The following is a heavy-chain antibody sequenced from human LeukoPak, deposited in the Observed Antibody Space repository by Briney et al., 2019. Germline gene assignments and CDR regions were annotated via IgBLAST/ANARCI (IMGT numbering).Heavy chain of an antibody. V-gene: IGHV4-39*07. CDR3: ARGSITIFGVVTPPAN. Sequence: SETLSLTCTVSGGSISSSSYYWGWIRQPPGKGLEWIGSIYYSGSTYYNPSLKSRVTISVDTSKNQFSLKLSSVTAADTAVYYCARGSITIFGVVTPPANWGQGTLVTVSS. D-gene: IGHD3-3*01. CDR2: IYYSGST. CDR1: GGSISSSSYY. J-gene: IGHJ4*02.